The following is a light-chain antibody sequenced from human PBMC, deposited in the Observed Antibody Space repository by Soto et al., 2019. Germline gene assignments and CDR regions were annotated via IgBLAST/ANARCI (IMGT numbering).Light chain of an antibody. CDR2: EVN. J-gene: IGLJ2*01. Sequence: QSALTQPASVSGSPGQSITVSCTGTDSDVGTYNLVSWFQQNPGSVPKLIIYEVNMRPSGVSSRFSGSKSGNTASLTISGLQPEDEGDYYCCSYAGDGVVFGGGTKVTVL. CDR1: DSDVGTYNL. CDR3: CSYAGDGVV. V-gene: IGLV2-23*02.